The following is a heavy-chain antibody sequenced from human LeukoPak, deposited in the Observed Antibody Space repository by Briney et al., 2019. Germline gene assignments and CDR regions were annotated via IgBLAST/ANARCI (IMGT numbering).Heavy chain of an antibody. CDR3: ARRLVWGSGSYYLDY. D-gene: IGHD3-10*01. CDR1: GGSFSGCY. CDR2: INHSGST. V-gene: IGHV4-34*01. Sequence: SETLSLTCAVYGGSFSGCYWSWIRQPPGKGLEWIGEINHSGSTNYNPSLKSRVTISVDTSKNQFSLKLSSVTAADTAVYYCARRLVWGSGSYYLDYWGQGTLVTVSS. J-gene: IGHJ4*02.